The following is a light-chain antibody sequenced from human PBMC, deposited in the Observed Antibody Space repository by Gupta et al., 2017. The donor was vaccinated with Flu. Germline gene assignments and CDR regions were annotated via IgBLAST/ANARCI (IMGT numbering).Light chain of an antibody. Sequence: QPVVTQSPSASASLGASVKLTCTLSSGHSSYAIAWHQQQPEKGPRYLMKINSDGSHTKGDGIPDRFSGSSLGAERYLTISSLQSEDEADYYCQTWGASTWVFGGGTKLTVL. J-gene: IGLJ3*02. CDR3: QTWGASTWV. V-gene: IGLV4-69*01. CDR1: SGHSSYA. CDR2: INSDGSH.